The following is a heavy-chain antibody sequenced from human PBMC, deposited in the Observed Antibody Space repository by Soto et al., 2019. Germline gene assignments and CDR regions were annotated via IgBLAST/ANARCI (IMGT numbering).Heavy chain of an antibody. D-gene: IGHD3-16*01. CDR1: GFTFSSYG. J-gene: IGHJ4*02. CDR3: AKDLWEFSGGVTLTAFDY. CDR2: ISYDGSNK. Sequence: PGGSLRLSCAASGFTFSSYGMHWVRQAPGKGLEWVAVISYDGSNKYYADSVKGRFTISRDNSKNTLYLQMNSLRAEDTAVYYCAKDLWEFSGGVTLTAFDYWGQGTLVTVSS. V-gene: IGHV3-30*18.